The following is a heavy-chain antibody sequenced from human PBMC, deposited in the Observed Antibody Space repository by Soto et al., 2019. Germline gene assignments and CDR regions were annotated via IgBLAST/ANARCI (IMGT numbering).Heavy chain of an antibody. D-gene: IGHD5-18*01. CDR1: GFSLPTSGAG. CDR3: SPGYGGNNYRWYFDS. Sequence: QIPLRESGPRLGKPTQTPTLTCSFSGFSLPTSGAGVGGSRRPPGKPLVGLALISWKDDRRYNPGLESRLTITNGTSKNRVILILTNKDPVDTPTYFYSPGYGGNNYRWYFDSWGQGTLVTVSS. J-gene: IGHJ4*02. V-gene: IGHV2-5*01. CDR2: ISWKDDR.